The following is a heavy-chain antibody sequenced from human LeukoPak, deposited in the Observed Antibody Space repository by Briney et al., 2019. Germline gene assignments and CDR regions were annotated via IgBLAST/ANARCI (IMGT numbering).Heavy chain of an antibody. J-gene: IGHJ3*02. CDR1: GGAFSGLY. CDR2: VNHRGST. Sequence: PSETLSLTCAVYGGAFSGLYWSWIRQPPGKGLEWIGEVNHRGSTNYNPSLKSRVAISVDTSNNQFSLRLSSVTAADTAVYYCARVVLRFLESDAFDIWGQGTMVTLSS. CDR3: ARVVLRFLESDAFDI. V-gene: IGHV4-34*01. D-gene: IGHD3-3*01.